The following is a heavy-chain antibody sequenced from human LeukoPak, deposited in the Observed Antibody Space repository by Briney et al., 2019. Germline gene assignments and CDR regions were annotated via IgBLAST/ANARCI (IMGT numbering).Heavy chain of an antibody. CDR3: ARETAARPGYYYYYTDV. CDR2: IKQDGSEK. CDR1: GFTFSSYW. V-gene: IGHV3-7*01. D-gene: IGHD6-6*01. Sequence: PGGSLRLSCGASGFTFSSYWMSWVRQAPGKGLEWVANIKQDGSEKYYVDSVKGRFTISRDNAKNSLYLQMNSLRAEDTAVYYCARETAARPGYYYYYTDVWGKGTTVTVSS. J-gene: IGHJ6*03.